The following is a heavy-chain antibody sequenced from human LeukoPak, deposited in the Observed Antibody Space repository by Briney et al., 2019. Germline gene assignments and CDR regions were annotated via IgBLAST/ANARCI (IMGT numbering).Heavy chain of an antibody. V-gene: IGHV3-23*01. CDR3: AKESYYDSSYFDY. CDR2: ISYSGGTT. Sequence: RPGGSLRLSCASSGFTFTSYAVSWVRQAPGKGLEWVSTISYSGGTTYHTDSVKGRFTISRDISKNTVYLQMNSLRAEDTAVYYCAKESYYDSSYFDYWGQGTLVTVSS. CDR1: GFTFTSYA. D-gene: IGHD3-22*01. J-gene: IGHJ4*02.